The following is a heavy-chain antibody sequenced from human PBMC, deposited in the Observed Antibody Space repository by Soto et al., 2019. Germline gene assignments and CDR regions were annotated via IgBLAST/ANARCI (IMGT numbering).Heavy chain of an antibody. Sequence: GSGPTLVNPTETLTLTCTVSGFSLSNARMGVSWIRQPPGKALEWLAHIFSNDEKSYSTSLKSRLTISKDTSKSQVVLTMTNMDPVDTATYYCARIETVAPARIAARAIDPWGQGTLVTVSS. CDR3: ARIETVAPARIAARAIDP. J-gene: IGHJ5*02. CDR1: GFSLSNARMG. CDR2: IFSNDEK. D-gene: IGHD6-6*01. V-gene: IGHV2-26*01.